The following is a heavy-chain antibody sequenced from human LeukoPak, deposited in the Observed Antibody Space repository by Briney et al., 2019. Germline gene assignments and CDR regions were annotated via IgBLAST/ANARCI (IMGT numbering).Heavy chain of an antibody. J-gene: IGHJ3*02. D-gene: IGHD3-10*01. V-gene: IGHV4-38-2*02. Sequence: PSETLSLTCTVSGYSISSGYYWGWIRQPPGEGLEWIGSIYHSGTTYYNPSLKSRVTISIDTSKTQFSLKLSSVTAADTAVYYCARVGLWFGELLGAFDIWGQGTMVTVSS. CDR2: IYHSGTT. CDR3: ARVGLWFGELLGAFDI. CDR1: GYSISSGYY.